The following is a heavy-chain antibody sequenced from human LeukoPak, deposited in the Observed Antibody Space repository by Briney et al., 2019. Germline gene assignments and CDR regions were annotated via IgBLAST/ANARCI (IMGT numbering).Heavy chain of an antibody. CDR1: GFTFDDYA. CDR3: AKGSYPGIVGATTPDY. CDR2: ISWNSGSI. Sequence: GGSLRLFCAASGFTFDDYAMHWGRQAPGKGLEWVSGISWNSGSIGYADSVKGRFTISRDNAKNSLYLQMNSLRAEDTALYYCAKGSYPGIVGATTPDYWGQGTLVTVSS. J-gene: IGHJ4*02. D-gene: IGHD1-26*01. V-gene: IGHV3-9*01.